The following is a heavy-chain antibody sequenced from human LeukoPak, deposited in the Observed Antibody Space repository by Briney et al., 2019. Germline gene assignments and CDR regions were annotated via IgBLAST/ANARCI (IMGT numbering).Heavy chain of an antibody. CDR3: AKGGHADYGDCSHLWYFDL. V-gene: IGHV3-30*02. CDR2: IRYVGSNQ. J-gene: IGHJ2*01. Sequence: GGSLRLPCAASGFTFSTYGMHWVRQAPGKGLGWVVFIRYVGSNQYYADSVKGRFTISRDNSKNTLYLQMNSLRAEDTAVYYCAKGGHADYGDCSHLWYFDLWGRGTLVTVSS. D-gene: IGHD4-17*01. CDR1: GFTFSTYG.